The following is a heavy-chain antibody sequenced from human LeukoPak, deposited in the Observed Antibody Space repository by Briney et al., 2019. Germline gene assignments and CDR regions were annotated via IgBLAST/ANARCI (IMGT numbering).Heavy chain of an antibody. CDR3: ARGLDDLSMDV. Sequence: SETLSLTCAVYGGSFSGYYWSWIRQPPGKGLEWIGEINHSGSTNYNPSLKSRVTISVDTSKNQFSLKLSSVTAADTAVYYCARGLDDLSMDVWGQGTTVTVS. J-gene: IGHJ6*02. V-gene: IGHV4-34*01. CDR1: GGSFSGYY. CDR2: INHSGST.